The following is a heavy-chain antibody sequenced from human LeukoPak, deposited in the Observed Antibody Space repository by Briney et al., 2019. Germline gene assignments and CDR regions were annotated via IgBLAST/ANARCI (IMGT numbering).Heavy chain of an antibody. Sequence: GGSLRLSCAASGFTFSSYSMTWVRQAPGKGLEWVSSISSSSSYIYYADSVKGRFTISRDNANNSLYLQMNSLRAEDTAVYYCARARNVLRFLDRLTTGMDVWGQGTTVTVSS. CDR3: ARARNVLRFLDRLTTGMDV. D-gene: IGHD3-3*01. CDR2: ISSSSSYI. CDR1: GFTFSSYS. V-gene: IGHV3-21*01. J-gene: IGHJ6*02.